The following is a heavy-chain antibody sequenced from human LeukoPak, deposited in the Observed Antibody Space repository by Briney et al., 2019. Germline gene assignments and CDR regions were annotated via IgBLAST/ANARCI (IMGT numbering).Heavy chain of an antibody. CDR2: IYHSGST. V-gene: IGHV4-38-2*02. D-gene: IGHD3-10*01. CDR3: ARGFGDMDV. J-gene: IGHJ6*03. CDR1: GYSISSGYY. Sequence: SETLSLTCTVSGYSISSGYYWGWIRQPPGKGLEWIGSIYHSGSTYYNPSLKSRFTISVDTSKNQFSLKLSPVTAADTAVYYCARGFGDMDVWGKGTTVTVSS.